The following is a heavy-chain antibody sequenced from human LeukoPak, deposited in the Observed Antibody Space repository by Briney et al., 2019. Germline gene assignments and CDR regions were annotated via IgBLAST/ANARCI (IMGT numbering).Heavy chain of an antibody. D-gene: IGHD6-13*01. CDR1: GGTFSSYA. CDR3: AKTGYSSSWDFDY. CDR2: IIPILGIA. Sequence: ASVKVSCKASGGTFSSYAISWVRQAPGQGLEWIGRIIPILGIANYAQKFQGRVTITADKSTSTAYMELSSLRSEDTAVYYCAKTGYSSSWDFDYWGQGTLVTVSS. J-gene: IGHJ4*02. V-gene: IGHV1-69*04.